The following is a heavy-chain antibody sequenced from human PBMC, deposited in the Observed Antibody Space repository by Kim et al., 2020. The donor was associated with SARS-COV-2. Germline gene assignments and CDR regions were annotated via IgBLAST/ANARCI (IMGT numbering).Heavy chain of an antibody. Sequence: GGSLRLSCAASGFTFSNYAMTWVRQAPGKGLEWVASVVGDGHSTYYTDSVKGRFTISRDNSKNTLYLQMNSLRAEDTAVYYCARDRGSGTYARGYFDYWG. CDR2: VVGDGHST. V-gene: IGHV3-23*01. CDR3: ARDRGSGTYARGYFDY. D-gene: IGHD1-26*01. J-gene: IGHJ4*03. CDR1: GFTFSNYA.